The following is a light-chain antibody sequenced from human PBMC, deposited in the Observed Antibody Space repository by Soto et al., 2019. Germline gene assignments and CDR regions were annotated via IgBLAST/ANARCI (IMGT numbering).Light chain of an antibody. Sequence: DIQMTQSPSTLSASVGDRVTITCRASQRINSWLAWYQQKPGKAPNLLIYAASSLESGVPSRFSGSGSGTEFTLTLSSLQPDDSATYYCQQYDSYSVTFGGGTKVEIK. CDR2: AAS. J-gene: IGKJ4*01. CDR3: QQYDSYSVT. CDR1: QRINSW. V-gene: IGKV1-5*03.